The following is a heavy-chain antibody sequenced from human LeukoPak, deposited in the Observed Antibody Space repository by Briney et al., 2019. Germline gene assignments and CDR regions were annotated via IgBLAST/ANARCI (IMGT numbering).Heavy chain of an antibody. V-gene: IGHV3-21*01. CDR3: ARDRRTMTTCDY. CDR2: ISSSSSYI. D-gene: IGHD4-17*01. Sequence: GGSLTLSCAASGFNFSNYWMHWVRQAPGKGLVWVSSISSSSSYIYYADSVKGRITISRDNAKNSLYLQMNSLRVEDTAVYYCARDRRTMTTCDYWGQGTLVTVSS. J-gene: IGHJ4*02. CDR1: GFNFSNYW.